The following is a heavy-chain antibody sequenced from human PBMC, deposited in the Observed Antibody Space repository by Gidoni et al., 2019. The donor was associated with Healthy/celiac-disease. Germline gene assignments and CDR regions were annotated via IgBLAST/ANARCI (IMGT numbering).Heavy chain of an antibody. CDR2: IYYSGST. D-gene: IGHD2-21*02. V-gene: IGHV4-59*08. Sequence: QVQLQESGSGLAKPSETLSLTCTVSGGLISSYYWSWIRQPPGKGLGWIGYIYYSGSTNYNPSLKSRVTISVDTSKNQFSLKLSSVTAAGTAVYYCARHDPYCGGDCYSSEGPVDYWGQGTLVTVSS. CDR3: ARHDPYCGGDCYSSEGPVDY. J-gene: IGHJ4*02. CDR1: GGLISSYY.